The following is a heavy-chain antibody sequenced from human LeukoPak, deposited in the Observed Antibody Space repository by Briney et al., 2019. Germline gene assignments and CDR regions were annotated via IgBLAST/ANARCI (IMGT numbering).Heavy chain of an antibody. CDR1: GGSISSYY. D-gene: IGHD6-13*01. Sequence: SETLSLSCTVSGGSISSYYWSWSRQPPGKGLEWIGYIYYSGSTNYNPSLKSRVTISVDTSKNQFSLKLSSVTAADTAVYYCARDLGSSRYYYYGMDVWGQGTTVTVSS. V-gene: IGHV4-59*01. J-gene: IGHJ6*02. CDR2: IYYSGST. CDR3: ARDLGSSRYYYYGMDV.